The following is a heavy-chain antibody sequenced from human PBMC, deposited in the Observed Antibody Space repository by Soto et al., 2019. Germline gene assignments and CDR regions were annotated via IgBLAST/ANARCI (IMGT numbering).Heavy chain of an antibody. CDR2: INMDGSST. V-gene: IGHV3-74*01. D-gene: IGHD4-4*01. CDR3: ARGPRGLYGNDY. J-gene: IGHJ4*02. Sequence: EVQLVESGGGLVQPGGSLRLSCAASGFTFSSDWMHWVRQAAGKGLVWVSRINMDGSSTNYADSVKGRFPISRDNAKNTLYLQMISLRGDDTAVYYCARGPRGLYGNDYWGQGALVTVSS. CDR1: GFTFSSDW.